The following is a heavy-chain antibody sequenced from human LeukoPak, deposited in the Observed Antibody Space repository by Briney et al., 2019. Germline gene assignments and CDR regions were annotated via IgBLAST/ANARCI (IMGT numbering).Heavy chain of an antibody. Sequence: GGSLRLSCAASGFTFSSYWMSWVRQAPGKGLEWVANIKQDGSEKYYVDSVKGRFTISRDDAKNSLYLQMNSLRAEDTAVYYCAREKSDCSGGSCYSVFDYWGQGTLVTVSS. CDR1: GFTFSSYW. V-gene: IGHV3-7*01. CDR3: AREKSDCSGGSCYSVFDY. J-gene: IGHJ4*02. CDR2: IKQDGSEK. D-gene: IGHD2-15*01.